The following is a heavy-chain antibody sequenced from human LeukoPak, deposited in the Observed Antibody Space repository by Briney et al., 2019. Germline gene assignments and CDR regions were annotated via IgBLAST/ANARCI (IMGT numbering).Heavy chain of an antibody. Sequence: SEALSLTCAVYGGSFSGYYWRWIRQPPGKGLEWIEDINHSGSTNYNPSLKSRVTISVDTSKNQFSLKLSSVTAADTAVYYCARGGYDFWSGSPQDGMDVWGQGTTVTVSS. D-gene: IGHD3-3*01. J-gene: IGHJ6*02. CDR3: ARGGYDFWSGSPQDGMDV. CDR1: GGSFSGYY. V-gene: IGHV4-34*01. CDR2: INHSGST.